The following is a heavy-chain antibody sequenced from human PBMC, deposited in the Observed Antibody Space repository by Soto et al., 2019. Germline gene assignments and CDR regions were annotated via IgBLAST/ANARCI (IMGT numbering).Heavy chain of an antibody. CDR2: INPNSGGT. Sequence: QVQLVQSGAEVKKPGASVKVSCKASGYTFTGYYMHWVRQAPGQGLEWMGWINPNSGGTNYAQKFQGRVTMTRNTSISTAYMELSSLRSEDTAVYYCARPSITGTSHGSYGMDVWGQGTTVTVSS. CDR1: GYTFTGYY. CDR3: ARPSITGTSHGSYGMDV. J-gene: IGHJ6*02. V-gene: IGHV1-2*02. D-gene: IGHD1-7*01.